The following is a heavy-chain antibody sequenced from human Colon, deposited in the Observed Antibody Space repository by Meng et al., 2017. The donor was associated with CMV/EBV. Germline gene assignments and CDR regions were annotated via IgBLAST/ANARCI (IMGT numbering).Heavy chain of an antibody. CDR1: GGSISSGSYY. V-gene: IGHV4-39*07. CDR2: IFYSGNT. CDR3: ARESHPSVLYVY. D-gene: IGHD3-10*02. Sequence: GPLRLSCTVSGGSISSGSYYWAWIRQPPGKGLEWIGSIFYSGNTYYSPSLKSRVTISLDTSNNQFSLKLSSVTAADTAVYYCARESHPSVLYVYWGQGTLVTVSS. J-gene: IGHJ4*02.